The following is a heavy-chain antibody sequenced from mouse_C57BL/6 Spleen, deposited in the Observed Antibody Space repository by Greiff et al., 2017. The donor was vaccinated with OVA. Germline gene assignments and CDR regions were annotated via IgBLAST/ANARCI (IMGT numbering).Heavy chain of an antibody. Sequence: DVKLVESGGGLVKPGGSLKLSCAASGFTFSDYGMHWVRQAPEKGLEWVAYISSGSSTIYYADTVKGRFTISRDNAKNTLFLQMTSLRSEDTAMYYCATAPHYYGSSDEDYWGQGTTLTVSS. CDR2: ISSGSSTI. J-gene: IGHJ2*01. D-gene: IGHD1-1*01. V-gene: IGHV5-17*01. CDR3: ATAPHYYGSSDEDY. CDR1: GFTFSDYG.